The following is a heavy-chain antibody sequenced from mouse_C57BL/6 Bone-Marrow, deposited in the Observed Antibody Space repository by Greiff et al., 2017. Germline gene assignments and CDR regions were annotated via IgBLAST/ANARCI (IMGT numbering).Heavy chain of an antibody. Sequence: QVQLQQPGAELVKPGASVKMSCKASGYTFTSYWITWVKQRPGQGLEWIGDIYPGSGSTNYNEKFKSKATLTVDTSSSPAYMQLSSLTSEDSAVYYCARWGWLLLYAMDDWGQGTSVTVSS. CDR1: GYTFTSYW. D-gene: IGHD2-3*01. CDR3: ARWGWLLLYAMDD. CDR2: IYPGSGST. V-gene: IGHV1-55*01. J-gene: IGHJ4*01.